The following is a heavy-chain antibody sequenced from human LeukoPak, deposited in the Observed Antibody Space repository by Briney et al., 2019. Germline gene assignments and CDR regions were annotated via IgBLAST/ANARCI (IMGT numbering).Heavy chain of an antibody. CDR1: GFTFSSYW. J-gene: IGHJ4*02. CDR3: ARDTTPRRYYFDY. Sequence: GGSLRLSCAASGFTFSSYWMSWVRQAPGKGLEWVANIKQDGSEKYYVDSVKGRYTISRDNAKNSLYLQMNSLRAEDTAVYYCARDTTPRRYYFDYWGQGALVTVSS. D-gene: IGHD1-26*01. V-gene: IGHV3-7*01. CDR2: IKQDGSEK.